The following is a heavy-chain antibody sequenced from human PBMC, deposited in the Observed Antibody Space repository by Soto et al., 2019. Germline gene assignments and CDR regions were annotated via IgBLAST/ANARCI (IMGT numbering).Heavy chain of an antibody. CDR2: INGRSNYI. J-gene: IGHJ4*02. CDR3: AREDGNVGYTSAFDF. Sequence: EVQLVESGGDLVKPGGCLRLSCAASGFTFSTYTMNWVRQAPGKGLEWVSSINGRSNYIYYADSVKGRFTISRDNAKNSLYLQMNSLRAEDTAVYYCAREDGNVGYTSAFDFWGQGALVTVS. V-gene: IGHV3-21*06. D-gene: IGHD2-2*02. CDR1: GFTFSTYT.